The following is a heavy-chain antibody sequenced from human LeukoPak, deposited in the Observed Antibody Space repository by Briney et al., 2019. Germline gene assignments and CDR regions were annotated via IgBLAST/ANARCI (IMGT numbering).Heavy chain of an antibody. CDR3: AKPLYSGTYPYYFDY. D-gene: IGHD1-26*01. V-gene: IGHV3-23*01. Sequence: PGGSLRLSCAASGFTFSSYAMSWVRQAPGKGLEWVSAIGGSGGSTYYADSVKGRFTISRDNSKNTLYLQMNSLRADDTAVYYCAKPLYSGTYPYYFDYWGQGTLVTVSS. CDR1: GFTFSSYA. J-gene: IGHJ4*02. CDR2: IGGSGGST.